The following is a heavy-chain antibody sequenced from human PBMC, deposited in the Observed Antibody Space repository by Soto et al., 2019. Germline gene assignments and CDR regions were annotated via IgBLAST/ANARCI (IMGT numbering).Heavy chain of an antibody. CDR3: AKDLHYQLTQADYYYSGMDV. J-gene: IGHJ6*02. V-gene: IGHV3-30*18. CDR1: GFTFSSYG. D-gene: IGHD2-2*01. CDR2: ISYDGSNK. Sequence: QVQLVESGGGVVQPGRSLRLSCAASGFTFSSYGMHWVRQAPGKGLEWVAVISYDGSNKYYADSVKGRFTISRDNSKNTLYRQMNSLRAEDTAVYYCAKDLHYQLTQADYYYSGMDVWGQGITVTVSS.